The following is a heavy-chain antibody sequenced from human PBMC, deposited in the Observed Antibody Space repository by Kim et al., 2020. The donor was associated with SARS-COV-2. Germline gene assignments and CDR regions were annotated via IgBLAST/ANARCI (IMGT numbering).Heavy chain of an antibody. CDR3: ARDYVPGEGYYYGMDV. D-gene: IGHD3-16*01. CDR2: ISAYNGNT. Sequence: ASVKVSCKASGYTFTSYGISWVRQAPGQGLEWMGWISAYNGNTNYAQKLQGRVTMTTDTSTSTAYMELRSLRSDDTAVYYCARDYVPGEGYYYGMDVWGQGTTVTVSS. CDR1: GYTFTSYG. V-gene: IGHV1-18*04. J-gene: IGHJ6*02.